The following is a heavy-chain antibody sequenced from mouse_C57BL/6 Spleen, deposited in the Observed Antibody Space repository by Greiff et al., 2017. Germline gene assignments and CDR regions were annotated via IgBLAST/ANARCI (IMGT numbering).Heavy chain of an antibody. CDR3: ARRAGSSYWYFDV. J-gene: IGHJ1*03. CDR1: GYSFTGYY. D-gene: IGHD1-1*01. Sequence: VQLKESGPELVKPGASVKISCKASGYSFTGYYMNWVKQSPEKSLEWIGEINPSTGGTTYNQKFKAKATLTVDKSSSTAYMQLKSLTSEDSAVYYCARRAGSSYWYFDVWGTGTTVTVSS. CDR2: INPSTGGT. V-gene: IGHV1-42*01.